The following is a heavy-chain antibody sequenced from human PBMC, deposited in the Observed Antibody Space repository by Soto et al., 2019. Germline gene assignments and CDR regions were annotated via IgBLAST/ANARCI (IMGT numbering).Heavy chain of an antibody. CDR1: GFTCSSHA. CDR2: ISGSGGNT. D-gene: IGHD2-21*02. V-gene: IGHV3-23*01. J-gene: IGHJ6*03. Sequence: GGSLRLSCAASGFTCSSHAMSWVRQAPGKGLEWVSTISGSGGNTFDADSVKGRFTISRDNAENTLFLQMDSRRLKDTALYYCAREPTVWVHYCMAVWGKGTTVTVSS. CDR3: AREPTVWVHYCMAV.